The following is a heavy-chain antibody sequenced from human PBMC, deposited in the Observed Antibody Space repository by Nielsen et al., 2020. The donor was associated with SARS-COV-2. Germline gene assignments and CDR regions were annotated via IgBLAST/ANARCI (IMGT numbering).Heavy chain of an antibody. CDR1: GGSFSGYS. D-gene: IGHD3-3*01. CDR3: ARERNPTIFGVVIYGMDV. CDR2: IKHSGNT. V-gene: IGHV4-34*01. Sequence: SETLSLTCAVYGGSFSGYSWTWIRQPPGKGLEWIGEIKHSGNTNYNPSLKSRVTISVDTSKNQFSLKLSSVTAADTAVYYCARERNPTIFGVVIYGMDVWGQGTTVTVSS. J-gene: IGHJ6*02.